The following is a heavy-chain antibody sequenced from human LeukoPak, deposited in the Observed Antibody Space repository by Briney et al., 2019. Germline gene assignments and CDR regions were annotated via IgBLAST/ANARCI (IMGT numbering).Heavy chain of an antibody. D-gene: IGHD3-22*01. Sequence: SETLSLTCTVSGGSISSSSYYWGWIRQPPGKGLEWIGSIYYSGSTYYNPSLKSRVTISVDTSKNQFSLKLSSVTAANTAVYYCARPGYYSNWFDPWGQGTLVTVSS. J-gene: IGHJ5*02. CDR3: ARPGYYSNWFDP. V-gene: IGHV4-39*01. CDR1: GGSISSSSYY. CDR2: IYYSGST.